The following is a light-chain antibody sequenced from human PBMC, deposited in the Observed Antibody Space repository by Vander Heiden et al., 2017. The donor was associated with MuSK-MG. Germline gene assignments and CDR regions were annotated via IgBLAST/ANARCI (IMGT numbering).Light chain of an antibody. CDR2: AAS. J-gene: IGKJ4*01. CDR1: QSISSY. V-gene: IGKV1-39*01. Sequence: MTQSPSSLSASVGDRVTITCRASQSISSYLNWYQQKPGKAPKLLIYAASSLQSGVPSRFSGSGSGTDFTLTISSLQPEDFATYYCQQSDSTPNIFGGGTKVEIK. CDR3: QQSDSTPNI.